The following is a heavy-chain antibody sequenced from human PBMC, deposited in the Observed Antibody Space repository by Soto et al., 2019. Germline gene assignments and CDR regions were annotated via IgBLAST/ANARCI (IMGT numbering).Heavy chain of an antibody. CDR2: IYHAVSV. Sequence: SETLSLTCAVSGYSIASGYYWAWIRQSPGKGLEWIGSIYHAVSVYYNPSLNSRVAVSLDTSKNHFSLKLTSVTAADTAVYYCARTFDYYGMDVWGQGTTVTVSS. V-gene: IGHV4-38-2*01. CDR3: ARTFDYYGMDV. J-gene: IGHJ6*02. CDR1: GYSIASGYY.